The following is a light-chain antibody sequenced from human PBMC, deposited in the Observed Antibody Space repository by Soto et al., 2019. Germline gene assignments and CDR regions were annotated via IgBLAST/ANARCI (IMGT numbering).Light chain of an antibody. CDR2: WAS. J-gene: IGKJ2*01. V-gene: IGKV4-1*01. CDR1: XSXXHPSNNQSY. Sequence: EMLITQSLDSLGVXXXXXXXIXXXSXXSXXHPSNNQSYLAWYQQKPGQSPELLLYWASAREFGVPDRFSGSGSGTDFTLTISSLQAEDVAVYYCQQYYHTPRTFGQGTKVDIK. CDR3: QQYYHTPRT.